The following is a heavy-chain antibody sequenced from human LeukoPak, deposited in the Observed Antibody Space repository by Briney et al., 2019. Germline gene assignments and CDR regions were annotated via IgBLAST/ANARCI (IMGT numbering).Heavy chain of an antibody. V-gene: IGHV3-30*04. D-gene: IGHD3-10*01. CDR3: ARDVAYYYGSGSYSIDY. J-gene: IGHJ4*02. CDR2: ISYDGSNK. Sequence: PGRSPRLSCAASGFTFSSYAMHWVRQAPGKGLEWVAVISYDGSNKYYADSVKGRFTISRDNSKNTLYLQMNSLRAEDTAVYYCARDVAYYYGSGSYSIDYWGQGTLVTVSS. CDR1: GFTFSSYA.